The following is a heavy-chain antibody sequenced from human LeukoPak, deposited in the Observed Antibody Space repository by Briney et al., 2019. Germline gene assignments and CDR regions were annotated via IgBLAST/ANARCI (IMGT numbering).Heavy chain of an antibody. J-gene: IGHJ4*02. CDR1: GFTFSSYA. Sequence: GGSLRLSCAASGFTFSSYAMSWVRQAPGKGLEWVSAISGSGGSTYYADSVKGRFTISRDNSKNTLYLQMNSLRAEDTAVYYCARDPRGDYLYDYWGQGTLVTVSS. CDR3: ARDPRGDYLYDY. CDR2: ISGSGGST. D-gene: IGHD3-10*01. V-gene: IGHV3-23*01.